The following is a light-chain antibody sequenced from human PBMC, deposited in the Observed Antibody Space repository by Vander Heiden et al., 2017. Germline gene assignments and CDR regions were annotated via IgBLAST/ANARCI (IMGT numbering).Light chain of an antibody. CDR1: QSSSSF. Sequence: IPAASPLAAAAGDRVTSPCRASQSSSSFLDWYEQKPGQAPQLLIYAASSLESGVPSRFGGSGSGTDFTLNISRLRPEDFATYYCQQGYNTPRTFGQGTKVEIK. CDR2: AAS. CDR3: QQGYNTPRT. J-gene: IGKJ1*01. V-gene: IGKV1-39*01.